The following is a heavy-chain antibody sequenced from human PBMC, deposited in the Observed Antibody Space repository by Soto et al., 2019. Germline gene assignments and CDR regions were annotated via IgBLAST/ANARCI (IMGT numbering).Heavy chain of an antibody. J-gene: IGHJ6*01. CDR2: IYYNGST. V-gene: IGHV4-31*03. CDR3: GRHRRGYRCCEPLGDV. Sequence: TLASTFTVSGGSISSCGYYWSWIRQHPVKVLEWIGYIYYNGSTHYNPSLKSRVTISVYTSNNQFSLKLSSVTAADTAVYYGGRHRRGYRCCEPLGDVWGQGAAITVTS. D-gene: IGHD5-12*01. CDR1: GGSISSCGYY.